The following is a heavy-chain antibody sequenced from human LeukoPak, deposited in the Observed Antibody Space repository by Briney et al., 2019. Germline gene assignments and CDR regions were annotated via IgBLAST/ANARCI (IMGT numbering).Heavy chain of an antibody. J-gene: IGHJ3*02. V-gene: IGHV4-34*01. D-gene: IGHD2-2*01. Sequence: PSETLSLTFAVYGGSFSGYYWSWIRQPLGKGLEWIGEINHSGSTNYNPSLKSRVTISVDTSKNQFSLKLSSVTAADTAVYYCARSRRYQLLRHAFNIWGQGTMVTVSS. CDR2: INHSGST. CDR3: ARSRRYQLLRHAFNI. CDR1: GGSFSGYY.